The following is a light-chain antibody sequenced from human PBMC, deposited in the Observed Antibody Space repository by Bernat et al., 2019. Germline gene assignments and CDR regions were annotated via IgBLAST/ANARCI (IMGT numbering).Light chain of an antibody. J-gene: IGLJ3*02. CDR1: SSDVGGYNY. Sequence: QSALTQPASVSGSPGQSITISCTGTSSDVGGYNYVSWYQQHPGRAPKLMIYDVRDRPSGISNRFSGSKSGNTASLTISGLLAEDEADYYCSSYTSSSTFVFGGGTRLTVL. CDR3: SSYTSSSTFV. V-gene: IGLV2-14*03. CDR2: DVR.